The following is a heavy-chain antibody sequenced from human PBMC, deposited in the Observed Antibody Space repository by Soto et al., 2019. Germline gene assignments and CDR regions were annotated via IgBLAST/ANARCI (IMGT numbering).Heavy chain of an antibody. V-gene: IGHV1-18*01. Sequence: VQLVQSGAEVKKPGASVKVSCKASGFTFTSFGISSVRQAPGQGLEWMGWISAYNGNTNYAQKLQVRVPMPTDTPPSTAYMELRSLRSDDTAVDYCARDHPAGFTLYGMAFCGRGTTVIFSS. CDR2: ISAYNGNT. CDR3: ARDHPAGFTLYGMAF. J-gene: IGHJ6*02. CDR1: GFTFTSFG.